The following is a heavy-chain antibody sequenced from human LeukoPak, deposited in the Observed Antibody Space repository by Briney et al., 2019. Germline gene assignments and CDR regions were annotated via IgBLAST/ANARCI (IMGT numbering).Heavy chain of an antibody. Sequence: GGSLRLSCAASGFIFDDYAMHWVRQAPGKGLEWVSGISWDSGHIGYADSVKGRFTISRDNAKKSLYLQMNSLRPEDTALYYCAKVSGRFHYFEYWGQGTLVTVSS. V-gene: IGHV3-9*01. CDR2: ISWDSGHI. CDR1: GFIFDDYA. D-gene: IGHD3-10*01. CDR3: AKVSGRFHYFEY. J-gene: IGHJ4*02.